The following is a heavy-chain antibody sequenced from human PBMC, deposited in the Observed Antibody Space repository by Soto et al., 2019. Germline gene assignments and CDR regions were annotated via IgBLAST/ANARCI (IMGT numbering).Heavy chain of an antibody. CDR1: GYKFSTYA. CDR3: ATSYDTGFDP. J-gene: IGHJ5*02. D-gene: IGHD3-9*01. Sequence: QLQLTQSGGEARKPGASVRVSCAASGYKFSTYAISWLRQAPGQGLEWMGLITPNSGYTNYAQKFQGRLILTTVIPSSTAYMELTSLRYDDTAIYYCATSYDTGFDPWGQGTLVSVS. CDR2: ITPNSGYT. V-gene: IGHV1-18*01.